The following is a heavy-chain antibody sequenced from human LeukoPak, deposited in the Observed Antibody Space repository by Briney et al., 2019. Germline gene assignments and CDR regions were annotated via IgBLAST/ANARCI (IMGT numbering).Heavy chain of an antibody. Sequence: GGSLRLSCAASGFTFSSYSMTWVRQAPGRGLEWVSSISSSSSYIYYADSVKGRFTISRDNAKNSLYLQMNSLRAEDTAVYYCARRAGAYSHPYDYWGQGTLVTVSS. V-gene: IGHV3-21*04. CDR3: ARRAGAYSHPYDY. CDR2: ISSSSSYI. CDR1: GFTFSSYS. J-gene: IGHJ4*02. D-gene: IGHD4/OR15-4a*01.